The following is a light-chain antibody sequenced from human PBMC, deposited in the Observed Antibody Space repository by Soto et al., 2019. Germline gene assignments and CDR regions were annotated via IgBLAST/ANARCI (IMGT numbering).Light chain of an antibody. CDR3: AAWDDSLNGWV. J-gene: IGLJ3*02. CDR2: GKT. Sequence: QSVLTQPPSASGSPGQRVTISCSGSSSNIGGETVNLYQQVPGTAPKLLIYGKTQRPSGVPDRFSGSKSGTSVSLAISGLQSEDEADYYCAAWDDSLNGWVFGGGTQRTVL. CDR1: SSNIGGET. V-gene: IGLV1-44*01.